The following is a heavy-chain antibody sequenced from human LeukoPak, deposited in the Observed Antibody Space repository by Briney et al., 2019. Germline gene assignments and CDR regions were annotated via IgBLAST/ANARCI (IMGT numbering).Heavy chain of an antibody. CDR3: ARGYGDYASVDY. D-gene: IGHD4-17*01. CDR1: GYTFTSYG. V-gene: IGHV1-69*13. Sequence: SVKVSCKASGYTFTSYGISWVRQAPGQGLEWMGGIIPIFGTANYAQKFQGRVTITADESTSTAYMELSSLRSEDTAVYYCARGYGDYASVDYWGQGTLVTVSS. J-gene: IGHJ4*02. CDR2: IIPIFGTA.